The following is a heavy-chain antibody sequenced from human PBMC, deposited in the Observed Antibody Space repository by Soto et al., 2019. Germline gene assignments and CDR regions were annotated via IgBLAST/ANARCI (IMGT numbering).Heavy chain of an antibody. D-gene: IGHD5-18*01. CDR2: IIPIFGTA. Sequence: QVQLVQSGAEVKKPGSMMKVSCKASSGTFSSYAISWVRQAPGQGLEWMGGIIPIFGTANYAQKFQGRVTITADESTSTAYMELSSLCSEDTAVYYCARVRGGDEVWIQLWSHYYGMDVWGQGTTVTVSS. CDR3: ARVRGGDEVWIQLWSHYYGMDV. J-gene: IGHJ6*02. CDR1: SGTFSSYA. V-gene: IGHV1-69*12.